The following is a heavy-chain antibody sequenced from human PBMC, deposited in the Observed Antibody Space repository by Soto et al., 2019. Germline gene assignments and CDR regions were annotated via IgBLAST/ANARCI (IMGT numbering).Heavy chain of an antibody. CDR1: GGSVGSGSYY. CDR3: ARVYASWIQLWLEHRVRIWFDP. D-gene: IGHD5-18*01. Sequence: SETLSLTCTVSGGSVGSGSYYWNWIRQPPGKGLEWIGYMYYSGSTNYNPSLKSRVTISVDTSKNQFSLRLSSVTAADTAVYYCARVYASWIQLWLEHRVRIWFDPWGQGTLVTVSS. CDR2: MYYSGST. V-gene: IGHV4-61*01. J-gene: IGHJ5*02.